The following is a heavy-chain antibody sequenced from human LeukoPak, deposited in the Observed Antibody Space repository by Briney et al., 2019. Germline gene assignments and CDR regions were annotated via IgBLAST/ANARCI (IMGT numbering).Heavy chain of an antibody. CDR2: INPSGGST. J-gene: IGHJ3*02. V-gene: IGHV1-46*01. CDR1: GYTFTSYY. D-gene: IGHD2-15*01. Sequence: PAASVKVSCKASGYTFTSYYMHWVRQAPGQGLEWMGIINPSGGSTSYAQKFQGRVTMTRDTSTSTVYMELSSLRSEDTAVYYCARESARVIVVVVAATGAFDIGGQGTMVTVSS. CDR3: ARESARVIVVVVAATGAFDI.